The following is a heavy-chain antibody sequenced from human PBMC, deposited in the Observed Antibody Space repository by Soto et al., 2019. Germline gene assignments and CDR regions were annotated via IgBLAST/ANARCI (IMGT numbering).Heavy chain of an antibody. CDR2: IVVGSGNT. CDR1: GFTFTSSA. D-gene: IGHD5-12*01. J-gene: IGHJ4*02. Sequence: ASVKVSCKASGFTFTSSAVQWVRQARGQRLEWIGWIVVGSGNTNYAQKFQERVTITRDMSTSTAYMELSSLRSEDTAVYYCAAVVGDYSGYDYSLDYWGQGTLVTV. V-gene: IGHV1-58*01. CDR3: AAVVGDYSGYDYSLDY.